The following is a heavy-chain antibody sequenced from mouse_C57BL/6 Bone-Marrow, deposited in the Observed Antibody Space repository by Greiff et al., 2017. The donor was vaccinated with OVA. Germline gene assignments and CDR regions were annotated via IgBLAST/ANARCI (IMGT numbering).Heavy chain of an antibody. CDR3: ASPYNGSGYNCTLEV. V-gene: IGHV1-26*01. CDR1: GYTFTDYY. J-gene: IGHJ1*03. Sequence: EVQLQQSGPELVKPGASVKISCKASGYTFTDYYMNWVKQSHGKSLEWIGDINPNNGGTSYNQKFKGKATLTVDKSSSTAYMELRSLTSEDSAVYSVASPYNGSGYNCTLEVWGTGTTVTVSS. CDR2: INPNNGGT. D-gene: IGHD1-1*01.